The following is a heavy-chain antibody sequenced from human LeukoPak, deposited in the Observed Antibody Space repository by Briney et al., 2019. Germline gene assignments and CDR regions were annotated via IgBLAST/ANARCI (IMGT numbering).Heavy chain of an antibody. CDR3: ARDKDA. CDR2: IYSDGTT. Sequence: GSLRLSCVVSGLTVSNSYMSWVRQAPGKGLEWVSVIYSDGTTRNADSVKGRFTISRDNSKNTVYLQMDSLRAEDTAVYYCARDKDAWGQGTLVTVSS. J-gene: IGHJ5*02. V-gene: IGHV3-66*01. CDR1: GLTVSNSY.